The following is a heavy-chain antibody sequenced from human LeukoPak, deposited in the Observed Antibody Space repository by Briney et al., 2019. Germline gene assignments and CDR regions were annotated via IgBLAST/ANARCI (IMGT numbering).Heavy chain of an antibody. V-gene: IGHV3-23*01. J-gene: IGHJ4*02. Sequence: PGGSLRLSCAASGFTFSSYAMSWVRQAPGKGLEWVSAISGSGGSTYYADSVKGRFTISRDNSKNTLYLQMNSLRAEDTAVYYCAKDFLPGSGSSPSFDYWGQGTLVTVSS. CDR2: ISGSGGST. CDR3: AKDFLPGSGSSPSFDY. CDR1: GFTFSSYA. D-gene: IGHD3-10*01.